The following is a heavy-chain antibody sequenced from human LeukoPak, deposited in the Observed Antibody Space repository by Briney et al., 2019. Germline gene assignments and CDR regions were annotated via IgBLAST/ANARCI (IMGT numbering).Heavy chain of an antibody. CDR2: ISGSGGST. J-gene: IGHJ3*02. CDR1: GFTFSSYA. V-gene: IGHV3-23*01. D-gene: IGHD7-27*01. Sequence: PGGSLRLSCAASGFTFSSYAMSWVRQAPGKGLEWVSAISGSGGSTYYADSVKGRFTIFRDNSKNTLYLQMNSLRAEDTAVYYCAKTGEWHDAFDIWGQGTMVTVSS. CDR3: AKTGEWHDAFDI.